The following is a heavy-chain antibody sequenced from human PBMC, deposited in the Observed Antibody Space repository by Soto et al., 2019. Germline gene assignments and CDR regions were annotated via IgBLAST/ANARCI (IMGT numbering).Heavy chain of an antibody. CDR3: ARRARPDFYSMAV. CDR2: ISSNGVGT. V-gene: IGHV3-64*01. CDR1: GFTLRGYA. Sequence: EVQLAESGGGLAQPGGSLRLSCAASGFTLRGYAMDWVRQAPGKGLEYVSGISSNGVGTYYANSVQGRFTISRDNSKNTVYLQMGSLRPEDMAVYYCARRARPDFYSMAVWGKGTTVTVSS. J-gene: IGHJ6*03. D-gene: IGHD6-6*01.